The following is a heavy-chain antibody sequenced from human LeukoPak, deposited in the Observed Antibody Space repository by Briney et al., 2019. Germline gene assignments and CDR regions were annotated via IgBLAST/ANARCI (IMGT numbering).Heavy chain of an antibody. CDR1: GFTFSSYW. V-gene: IGHV3-74*01. CDR2: INSDGSST. Sequence: GGSLRLSCAASGFTFSSYWMHWVRQAPGKGLVWVSRINSDGSSTSYADSVKDRFTISRDNAKNTLYLQMNSLRAEDTAVYYCARAIGGLGAFDIWGQGTMVTVSS. J-gene: IGHJ3*02. D-gene: IGHD3/OR15-3a*01. CDR3: ARAIGGLGAFDI.